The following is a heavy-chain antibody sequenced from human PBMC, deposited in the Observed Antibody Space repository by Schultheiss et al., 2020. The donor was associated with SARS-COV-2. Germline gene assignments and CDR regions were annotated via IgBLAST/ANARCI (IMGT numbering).Heavy chain of an antibody. V-gene: IGHV4-38-2*01. CDR2: IWQSETT. CDR1: GYSISSSNW. CDR3: ARGGSTSGSYPEAY. D-gene: IGHD1-26*01. Sequence: SETLSLTCAVSGYSISSSNWWGWIRQPPGKGLEWIGSIWQSETTYYNPSLESRVTISVDTSKNQFSLKLSSVTAADTAVYYCARGGSTSGSYPEAYWGQGTLVTVSS. J-gene: IGHJ4*02.